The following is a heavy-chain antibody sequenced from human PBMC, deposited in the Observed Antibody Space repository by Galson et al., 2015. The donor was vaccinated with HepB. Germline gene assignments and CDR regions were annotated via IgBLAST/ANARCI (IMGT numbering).Heavy chain of an antibody. V-gene: IGHV3-33*01. J-gene: IGHJ4*02. CDR2: IWYDGSNG. D-gene: IGHD3-10*01. CDR1: GFTFRDYG. Sequence: SLRLSCAASGFTFRDYGMHWVRQAPGKGLEWVAIIWYDGSNGQYAESVKGRFTISRDNSKNRLYLQMDSLRAEDTAVYYCVRPQFGEYHFDYWGQGTLVTVSS. CDR3: VRPQFGEYHFDY.